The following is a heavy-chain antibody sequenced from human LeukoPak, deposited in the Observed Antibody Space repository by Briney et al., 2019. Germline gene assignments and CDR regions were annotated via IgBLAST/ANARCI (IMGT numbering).Heavy chain of an antibody. CDR1: GYTFTSYG. CDR2: IGAYNGNT. D-gene: IGHD6-19*01. J-gene: IGHJ6*03. Sequence: GASVKVSCKASGYTFTSYGISWVRQAPGQGLEWMGWIGAYNGNTNYAQKLQGRVTMTTDTSTSTAYMELRSLRSDDTAVYYCARDPAVAGQGPVIYYYYYMDVWGKGTTVTVSS. V-gene: IGHV1-18*01. CDR3: ARDPAVAGQGPVIYYYYYMDV.